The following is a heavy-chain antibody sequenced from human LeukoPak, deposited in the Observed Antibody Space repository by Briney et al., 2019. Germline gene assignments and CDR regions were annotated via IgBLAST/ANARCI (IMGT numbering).Heavy chain of an antibody. D-gene: IGHD3-10*01. Sequence: GGSLRLSCAASGFTFDDYAMHWVRQAPGKGLEWVSGISWNSGSIGYADSVKGRFTISRDNAKNSLYLQMNSLRAEDMALYYCAKGGSPAYYYYMDVWGKGTTVTVSS. CDR2: ISWNSGSI. CDR1: GFTFDDYA. V-gene: IGHV3-9*03. J-gene: IGHJ6*03. CDR3: AKGGSPAYYYYMDV.